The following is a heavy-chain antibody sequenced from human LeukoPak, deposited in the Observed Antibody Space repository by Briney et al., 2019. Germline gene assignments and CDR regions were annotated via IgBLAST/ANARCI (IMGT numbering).Heavy chain of an antibody. D-gene: IGHD6-13*01. CDR2: IKQDGSEK. V-gene: IGHV3-7*04. Sequence: GGSLRPSCAASGFTFSSYWMSWVRQAPGKGLEWVANIKQDGSEKYYVDSVKGRFTISRDNAKNSLYLQMNSLRAEDTAVYYCARGVAAANMMYYFDYWGQGTLVTVSS. J-gene: IGHJ4*02. CDR1: GFTFSSYW. CDR3: ARGVAAANMMYYFDY.